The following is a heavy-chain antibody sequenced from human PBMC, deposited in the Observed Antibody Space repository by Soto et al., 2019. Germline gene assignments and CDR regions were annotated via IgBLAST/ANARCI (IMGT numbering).Heavy chain of an antibody. CDR2: ISSSSSTI. J-gene: IGHJ5*02. D-gene: IGHD1-26*01. V-gene: IGHV3-48*01. CDR1: GFTFSSYS. CDR3: AREAQIVGATNWFDP. Sequence: PGGSLRLSCAASGFTFSSYSINWVRQAPGKGLEWVSYISSSSSTIYYADSVKGRFTISRDNAKNSLYLQMNSLRAEDTAVYYCAREAQIVGATNWFDPWGQGTLVTVSS.